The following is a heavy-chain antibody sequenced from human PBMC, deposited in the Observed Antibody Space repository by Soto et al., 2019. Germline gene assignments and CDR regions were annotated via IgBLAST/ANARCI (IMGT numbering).Heavy chain of an antibody. CDR3: AARHFWSGPWTHTRLDY. Sequence: PSETLSLTCAVSGDSINSSQWWGWVRQPPGKGLEWIGQIPHSGSTNYNPSLTSRVTISVDKSKNHFSLKLTSVTAADTAVYYCAARHFWSGPWTHTRLDYWGQGTLVTVSS. CDR2: IPHSGST. D-gene: IGHD3-3*02. J-gene: IGHJ4*02. V-gene: IGHV4-4*02. CDR1: GDSINSSQW.